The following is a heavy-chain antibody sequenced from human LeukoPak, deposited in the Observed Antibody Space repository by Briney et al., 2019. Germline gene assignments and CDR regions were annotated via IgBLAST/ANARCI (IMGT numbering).Heavy chain of an antibody. CDR3: ARDSQTYYDILTGYLNWFDP. V-gene: IGHV3-30*01. Sequence: PGRSLRLLCAASGFTFSSYAMHWVRQSPGRGLEWVAVIWYDGSNKFCGVCVEGLYHIHRDNSKITVYLQMHSVRAEDTAVYYCARDSQTYYDILTGYLNWFDPWGQGTLVTVSS. CDR2: IWYDGSNK. D-gene: IGHD3-9*01. CDR1: GFTFSSYA. J-gene: IGHJ5*02.